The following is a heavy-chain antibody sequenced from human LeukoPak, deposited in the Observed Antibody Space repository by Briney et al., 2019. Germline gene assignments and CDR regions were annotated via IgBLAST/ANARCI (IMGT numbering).Heavy chain of an antibody. Sequence: PGGSLRLSCAASGFTFSSYWMHWVRQAPGKGLVWVSRINSDGRATNYADSVKGRFTISRDNAKNTLYLRMNSLRAEDTAVYYCASDPDSGGWSTFDYWGQGTLVTASS. CDR3: ASDPDSGGWSTFDY. D-gene: IGHD6-19*01. J-gene: IGHJ4*02. CDR2: INSDGRAT. CDR1: GFTFSSYW. V-gene: IGHV3-74*01.